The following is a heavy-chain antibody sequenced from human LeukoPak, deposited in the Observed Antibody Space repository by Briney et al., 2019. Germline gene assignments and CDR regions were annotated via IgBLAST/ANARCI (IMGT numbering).Heavy chain of an antibody. CDR3: ARDGKFDCGGDCYSGVYWHFDL. CDR1: GFTFNSYG. Sequence: PGRSLRLSCAASGFTFNSYGMHWVRQAPGKGLEWVATTWYDGSNKYYADSVKGRFTISRDNSKNTLYLQMNSLRAEDTAVYYCARDGKFDCGGDCYSGVYWHFDLWGRGTLVTVSS. J-gene: IGHJ2*01. CDR2: TWYDGSNK. V-gene: IGHV3-33*08. D-gene: IGHD2-21*02.